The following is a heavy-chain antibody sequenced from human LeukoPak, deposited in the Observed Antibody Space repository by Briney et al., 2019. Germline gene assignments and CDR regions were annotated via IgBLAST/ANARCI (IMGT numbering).Heavy chain of an antibody. D-gene: IGHD3-10*01. Sequence: SETLSLTCTVPGGSISGYFWSCIRQPPGKGLEWSGYIHYSGTTNYNPSLNSRVPISVDTYKNQFSLRLSSVTAADTAVYYCARYGITIVRGGKYYFDSWGQGTLVTVSS. CDR2: IHYSGTT. CDR1: GGSISGYF. J-gene: IGHJ4*02. V-gene: IGHV4-59*08. CDR3: ARYGITIVRGGKYYFDS.